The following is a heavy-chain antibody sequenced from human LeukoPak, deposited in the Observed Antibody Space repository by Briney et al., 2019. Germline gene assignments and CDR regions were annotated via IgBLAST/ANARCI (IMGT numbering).Heavy chain of an antibody. D-gene: IGHD3-3*01. CDR2: TYYRSKWYN. CDR3: ARVSYYDFWSGYYTPWRNAFDI. CDR1: GDSVSSNSAA. V-gene: IGHV6-1*01. Sequence: SQTLSLTCAISGDSVSSNSAAWNWIRQSPSRGLEWLGGTYYRSKWYNDYAVSVKSRITINPDTSKNQFSLQLNSVTPEDTAVYYCARVSYYDFWSGYYTPWRNAFDIWGQGTMVTVSS. J-gene: IGHJ3*02.